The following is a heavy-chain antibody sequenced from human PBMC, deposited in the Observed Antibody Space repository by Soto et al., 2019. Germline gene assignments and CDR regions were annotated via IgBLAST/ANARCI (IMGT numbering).Heavy chain of an antibody. CDR1: GYTFTSYA. Sequence: QVQLVQSGAEVKKPGASVKVSCKTSGYTFTSYAISWVRQAPGQGLEWMGWISAYNGNTKYAQKLQGRGTMTTDTSTSTAYMDLRSLISYDTAVYYCARDHGGGITFEWGQATQVTVSS. CDR2: ISAYNGNT. V-gene: IGHV1-18*01. J-gene: IGHJ4*02. CDR3: ARDHGGGITFE. D-gene: IGHD3-16*01.